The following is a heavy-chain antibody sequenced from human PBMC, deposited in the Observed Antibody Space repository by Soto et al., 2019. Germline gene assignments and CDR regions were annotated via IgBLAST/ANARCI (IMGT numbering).Heavy chain of an antibody. J-gene: IGHJ4*02. V-gene: IGHV3-74*01. Sequence: GGSLRLSCAASGFTFSSYWMHWVRQAPGKGLVWVSRINSDGSSTSYADSVKGRFTISRDNAKNTLYLQMNSLRAEDTAVYYCARVPNYYDSSGYLAYWGQGTLVTVSS. CDR2: INSDGSST. CDR3: ARVPNYYDSSGYLAY. CDR1: GFTFSSYW. D-gene: IGHD3-22*01.